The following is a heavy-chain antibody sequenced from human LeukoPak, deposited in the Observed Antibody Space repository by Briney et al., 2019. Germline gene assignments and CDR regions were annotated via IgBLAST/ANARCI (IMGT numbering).Heavy chain of an antibody. CDR1: GFTFSSYA. CDR3: AKDLGNGGYYYYYGMDV. J-gene: IGHJ6*02. CDR2: ISGSGGST. V-gene: IGHV3-23*01. D-gene: IGHD2-8*01. Sequence: GGSLRLSCAASGFTFSSYAMSWVRQAPGKGLEWVSAISGSGGSTYYADSVKGRFTISRDNSKNTLYQQMNSLRAEDTAVYYCAKDLGNGGYYYYYGMDVWGQGTPVTVSS.